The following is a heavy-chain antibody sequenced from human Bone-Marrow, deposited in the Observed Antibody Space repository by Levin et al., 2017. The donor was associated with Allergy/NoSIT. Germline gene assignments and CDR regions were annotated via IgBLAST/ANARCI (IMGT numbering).Heavy chain of an antibody. Sequence: RGESLKISCMGSEYTIGTLWIGWVRQMPGKGLEWMGVIYLHESDSIYSPSFQGQVTISADKSISTTFLQWSSLKASDSGMYYCVRGSAYNLVSDYWGQGTLVTVSS. V-gene: IGHV5-51*01. J-gene: IGHJ4*02. CDR3: VRGSAYNLVSDY. CDR1: EYTIGTLW. D-gene: IGHD5-24*01. CDR2: IYLHESDS.